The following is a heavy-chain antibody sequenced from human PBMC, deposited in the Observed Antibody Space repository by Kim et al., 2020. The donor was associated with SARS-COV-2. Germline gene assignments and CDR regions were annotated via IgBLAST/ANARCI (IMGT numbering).Heavy chain of an antibody. D-gene: IGHD2-8*01. CDR2: FSGTSDSS. Sequence: GGSLRLSCAASGFTFSTYAMAWVRQLPGKGLEWVSTFSGTSDSSYYAKSVKGRFTISRDNSNNTLHLHMSSLRADETAVYYCAKVDGCLPWGAFDSWG. CDR1: GFTFSTYA. J-gene: IGHJ5*01. CDR3: AKVDGCLPWGAFDS. V-gene: IGHV3-23*01.